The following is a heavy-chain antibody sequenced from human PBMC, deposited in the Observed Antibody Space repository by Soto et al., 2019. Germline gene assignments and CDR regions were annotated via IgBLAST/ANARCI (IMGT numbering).Heavy chain of an antibody. CDR1: GYTFTGYY. D-gene: IGHD3-9*01. V-gene: IGHV1-2*02. CDR3: ATSEVLRYFDWRYYFDY. J-gene: IGHJ4*02. CDR2: INPNSGGT. Sequence: ASVKVSCKASGYTFTGYYMHWVRPDPGQGLEWMGWINPNSGGTNYAQKFQGRVTMTRDMSISTAYMELSRLRSDDTAVYYCATSEVLRYFDWRYYFDYWGQGTLVTVSS.